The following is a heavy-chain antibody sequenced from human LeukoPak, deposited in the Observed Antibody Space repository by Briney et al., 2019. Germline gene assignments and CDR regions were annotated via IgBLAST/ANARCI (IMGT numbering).Heavy chain of an antibody. V-gene: IGHV4-39*01. J-gene: IGHJ4*02. CDR2: LYYSGST. CDR3: ASQPYYDILTGYSHFDY. Sequence: KPSETLSLTCTVSGGSISSSSYYWGWIRQPQGKGLEWIGSLYYSGSTYYNPSLKSRVTMSVDTSKNQFSLKLSSVTAADTAVYYCASQPYYDILTGYSHFDYWGQGTLVTVSS. D-gene: IGHD3-9*01. CDR1: GGSISSSSYY.